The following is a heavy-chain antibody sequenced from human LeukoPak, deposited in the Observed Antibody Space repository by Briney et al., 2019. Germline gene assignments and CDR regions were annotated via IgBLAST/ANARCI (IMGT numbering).Heavy chain of an antibody. D-gene: IGHD3-16*02. Sequence: PGGSLRLSCAASGFTFSSYGMHWVRQAPGKGLEWVAVISYDGSNKYYADSVKGRFTISRDNSKNTLYLQMNSLRAEDTAVYYCASHYDYVWGSYRYGYYFDYWGQGTLVTVSS. V-gene: IGHV3-30*03. CDR1: GFTFSSYG. CDR3: ASHYDYVWGSYRYGYYFDY. CDR2: ISYDGSNK. J-gene: IGHJ4*02.